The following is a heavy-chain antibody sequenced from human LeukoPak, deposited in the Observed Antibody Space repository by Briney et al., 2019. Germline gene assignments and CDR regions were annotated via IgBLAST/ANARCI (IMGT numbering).Heavy chain of an antibody. CDR3: AREGYGDYGFFDY. CDR2: ISYDGSNK. V-gene: IGHV3-30*03. D-gene: IGHD4-17*01. J-gene: IGHJ4*02. Sequence: GTSLRLSCAASGFSFTTYGMHWVRQAPGKGLEWVAVISYDGSNKCYADSVKGRFTISRDNSKNTLYLQMNSLRAEDTAVYYCAREGYGDYGFFDYWGQGTLVTVSS. CDR1: GFSFTTYG.